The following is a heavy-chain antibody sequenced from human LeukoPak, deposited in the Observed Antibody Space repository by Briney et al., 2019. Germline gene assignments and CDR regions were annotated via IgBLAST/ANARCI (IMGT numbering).Heavy chain of an antibody. CDR3: ARGDSGSYYFDY. Sequence: GGSLRLSCAASGFTFRSYSMNWVRQAPGKGLEWVSYISTGSSAIYYADSVKGRFTISRDNAKNSLYLQMNSLRAEDTAVYYCARGDSGSYYFDYWGQGTLVTVSS. CDR1: GFTFRSYS. D-gene: IGHD1-26*01. V-gene: IGHV3-48*01. CDR2: ISTGSSAI. J-gene: IGHJ4*02.